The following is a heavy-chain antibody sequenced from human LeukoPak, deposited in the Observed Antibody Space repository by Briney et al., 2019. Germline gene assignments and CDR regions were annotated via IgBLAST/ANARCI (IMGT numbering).Heavy chain of an antibody. CDR2: FDPEDGEA. CDR3: VTDIRSGWRNY. Sequence: ASVKASCKVSGYSLTEVSTHWVRQAPGKGLEWMGGFDPEDGEAIYAQKAQGRLTMTEDTSIDTAFMELRSLKAEDTAIYYCVTDIRSGWRNYWGQGTLITVSS. J-gene: IGHJ4*02. D-gene: IGHD6-19*01. CDR1: GYSLTEVS. V-gene: IGHV1-24*01.